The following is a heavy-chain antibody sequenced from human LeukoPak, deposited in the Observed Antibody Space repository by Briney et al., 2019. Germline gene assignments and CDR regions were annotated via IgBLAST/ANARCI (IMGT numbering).Heavy chain of an antibody. D-gene: IGHD3-22*01. CDR1: GYTFTSYG. Sequence: ASVKDSCKASGYTFTSYGISWVRQAPGQGLEWMGWISAYNGNTNYAQKLQGRVTMTTDTSTSTAYMELRSLRSDDTAVYYCASLDSSGPFDYWGQGTLVTVSS. CDR2: ISAYNGNT. J-gene: IGHJ4*02. CDR3: ASLDSSGPFDY. V-gene: IGHV1-18*01.